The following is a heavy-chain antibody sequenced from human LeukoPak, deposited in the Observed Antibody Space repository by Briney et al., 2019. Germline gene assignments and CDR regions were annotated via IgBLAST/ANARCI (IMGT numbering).Heavy chain of an antibody. Sequence: SETLSLTCAVYGGSFSGYYWSWIRQPPGKGLEWIGEINHSGSTNYNPSLKSRVTISVDTSKNQFSLKLSSVTAADTAVYYCARAYSSRWYYYYGMDVWGQGTTVTVSS. J-gene: IGHJ6*02. CDR1: GGSFSGYY. D-gene: IGHD6-13*01. V-gene: IGHV4-34*01. CDR3: ARAYSSRWYYYYGMDV. CDR2: INHSGST.